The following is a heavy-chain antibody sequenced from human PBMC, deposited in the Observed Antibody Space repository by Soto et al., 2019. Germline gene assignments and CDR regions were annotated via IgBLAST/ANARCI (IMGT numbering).Heavy chain of an antibody. CDR1: GFTFSSCG. CDR3: AKDGRTSSPFDY. V-gene: IGHV3-30*18. CDR2: ISNDGNNK. Sequence: QVQLVESGGGVVQPGRSLRLSCAASGFTFSSCGMHWVRQAPGKGLVWVAVISNDGNNKDYTDSVKGRFTISRDNSKNTLYLQMNSLRGDDTAVYYCAKDGRTSSPFDYWGQGTLVTVSS. J-gene: IGHJ4*02. D-gene: IGHD6-6*01.